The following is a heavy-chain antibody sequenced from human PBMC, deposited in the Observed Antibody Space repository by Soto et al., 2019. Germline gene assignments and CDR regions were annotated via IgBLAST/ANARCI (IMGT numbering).Heavy chain of an antibody. D-gene: IGHD6-6*01. Sequence: EVQLLESGGGLVQPGGSLRLSCAASGFPFSTYAMTWVRQAPGKGLEWVSAISGSGGSTYHADSVKGRFTISRDKSKNTLFLQMNSLRAEDTAVYYCAKNWDTTFSSSSHWGQGTLVTVSS. CDR3: AKNWDTTFSSSSH. J-gene: IGHJ4*02. CDR1: GFPFSTYA. V-gene: IGHV3-23*01. CDR2: ISGSGGST.